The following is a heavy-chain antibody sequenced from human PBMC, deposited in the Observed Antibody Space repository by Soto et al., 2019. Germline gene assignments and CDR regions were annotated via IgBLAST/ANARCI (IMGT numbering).Heavy chain of an antibody. Sequence: QVQLEESGGGVVQPGGSLRLSCAASGFTFSSYGMHWVRQAPGKGLEWVAVIWYDGSNKYYADSVKGRFTISRDNSKNTLYLQMNSLRAEDTAVYYCARDRGTIWFGELTPFDYWGQGTLVTVSS. CDR3: ARDRGTIWFGELTPFDY. D-gene: IGHD3-10*01. CDR1: GFTFSSYG. V-gene: IGHV3-33*01. CDR2: IWYDGSNK. J-gene: IGHJ4*02.